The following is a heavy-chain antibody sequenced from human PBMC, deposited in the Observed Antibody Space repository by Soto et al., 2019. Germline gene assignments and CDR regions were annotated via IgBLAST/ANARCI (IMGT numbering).Heavy chain of an antibody. CDR2: IYYSGST. V-gene: IGHV4-61*08. Sequence: PSETLSLTCTVSGGSISSGGYYWSWIRQPPGKGLEWIGYIYYSGSTYYNPSLKSRVTMSVDTSKNQFSLKLSSVTAVDTAVYYCARTAGVSAAAGTLVPDYWGQGTLVTVSS. CDR1: GGSISSGGYY. D-gene: IGHD6-13*01. J-gene: IGHJ4*02. CDR3: ARTAGVSAAAGTLVPDY.